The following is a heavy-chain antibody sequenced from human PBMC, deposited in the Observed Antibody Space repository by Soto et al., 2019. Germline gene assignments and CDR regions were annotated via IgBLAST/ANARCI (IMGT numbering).Heavy chain of an antibody. J-gene: IGHJ4*02. D-gene: IGHD4-17*01. CDR1: GGSISSYY. CDR2: IYYSGST. CDR3: ARAYGDYVLDY. Sequence: QVQLQESGPGLVKPSETLSLTCTVSGGSISSYYWSWIRQPPGKGLEWIGYIYYSGSTNYNPSLKSRVTISVDTSTNPSSLKLSSVTAADTTVYYCARAYGDYVLDYWCQGTLVTVSS. V-gene: IGHV4-59*01.